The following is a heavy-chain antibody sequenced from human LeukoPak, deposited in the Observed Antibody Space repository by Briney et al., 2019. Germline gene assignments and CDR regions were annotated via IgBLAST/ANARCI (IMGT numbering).Heavy chain of an antibody. V-gene: IGHV3-15*01. Sequence: GGSLRLSCAASGFTFSNAWMSWVRQAPGKGLEWVGRIKSKTDGGTTDYAAPVKGRFTISRDDSKNTLYLQMNSLKTEDTAVYYCTSHYYGSGSLDYWGQGTLVTVSS. CDR1: GFTFSNAW. CDR3: TSHYYGSGSLDY. D-gene: IGHD3-10*01. CDR2: IKSKTDGGTT. J-gene: IGHJ4*02.